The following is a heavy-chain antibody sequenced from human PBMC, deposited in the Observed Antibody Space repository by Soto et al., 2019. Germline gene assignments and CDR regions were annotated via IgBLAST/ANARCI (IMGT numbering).Heavy chain of an antibody. CDR3: ARSPVNTATIYWFDT. V-gene: IGHV4-61*01. J-gene: IGHJ5*01. Sequence: QVQLQESGPGLVKPSYTLSLTCTVSGGSVSSGNYYWSWIRQPPGKGLEWIGYIYYSGSTNNKPSLKSRVTISANTSNNLIYLKISSVTAADTAMKYCARSPVNTATIYWFDTWGNGTLVTVSS. CDR2: IYYSGST. CDR1: GGSVSSGNYY. D-gene: IGHD5-18*01.